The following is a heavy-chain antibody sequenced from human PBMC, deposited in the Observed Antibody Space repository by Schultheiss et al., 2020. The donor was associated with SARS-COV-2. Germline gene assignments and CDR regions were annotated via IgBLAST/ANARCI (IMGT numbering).Heavy chain of an antibody. CDR2: ISSNGGST. Sequence: GGSLRLSCSASGFTFSSYAMHWVRQAPGKGLEYVSAISSNGGSTYYADSVKGRFTISRDNAKNSLYLQMNSLRAEDTAVYYCARDTYYYDSSGPSHAFDIWGQGTMVTVSS. CDR1: GFTFSSYA. V-gene: IGHV3-64*04. J-gene: IGHJ3*02. CDR3: ARDTYYYDSSGPSHAFDI. D-gene: IGHD3-22*01.